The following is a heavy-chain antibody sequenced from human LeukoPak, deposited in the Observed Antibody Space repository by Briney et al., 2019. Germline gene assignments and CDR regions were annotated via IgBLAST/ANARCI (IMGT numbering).Heavy chain of an antibody. CDR3: AREDCSSTSCPFDY. Sequence: SETLSLTCTVSGGSISSYYWSWIRQPAGKGLEWIGRIYTSGSTNYNPSLKSRVTMSVDTSKNQFSLKLSSVTAADTAVYYCAREDCSSTSCPFDYWGQGTLVTVSS. CDR2: IYTSGST. CDR1: GGSISSYY. J-gene: IGHJ4*02. V-gene: IGHV4-4*07. D-gene: IGHD2-2*01.